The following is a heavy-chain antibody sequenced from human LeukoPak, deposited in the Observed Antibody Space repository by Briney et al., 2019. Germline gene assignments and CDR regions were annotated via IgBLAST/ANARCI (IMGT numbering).Heavy chain of an antibody. V-gene: IGHV3-30-3*01. D-gene: IGHD3-22*01. CDR3: ARGRYYYDSSGYYRGYYFDY. Sequence: GGSLRLSCAASGFSFSSYAMHWVRQAPGKGLEWVAVISYDGSNKYYADSVKGRFTISRDNSKNTLYLQMNSLRAEDTAVYYCARGRYYYDSSGYYRGYYFDYWGQGTLVTVSS. CDR2: ISYDGSNK. CDR1: GFSFSSYA. J-gene: IGHJ4*02.